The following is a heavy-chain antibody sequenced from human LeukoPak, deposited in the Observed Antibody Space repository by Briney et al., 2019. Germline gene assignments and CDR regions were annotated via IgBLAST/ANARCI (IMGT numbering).Heavy chain of an antibody. J-gene: IGHJ6*03. CDR2: IYYTGSP. Sequence: PSETLTLTCTVSGGSISNYYWNWIRQPPGKGLEWIGYIYYTGSPIYNPSLKSRVTMSVDTSQDQFSPKLNSVAGPETARYYCARGRFSMDVWGKGTTVTISS. CDR3: ARGRFSMDV. CDR1: GGSISNYY. V-gene: IGHV4-59*01.